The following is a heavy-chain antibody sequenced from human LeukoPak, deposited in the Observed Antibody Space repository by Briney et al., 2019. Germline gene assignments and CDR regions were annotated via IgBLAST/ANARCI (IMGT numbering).Heavy chain of an antibody. CDR1: GGSISSGGYY. CDR3: ARGVNSSSSHYFDY. V-gene: IGHV4-30-2*01. D-gene: IGHD6-6*01. J-gene: IGHJ4*02. Sequence: SQTLSLTCTVSGGSISSGGYYWSWIRQPPGKGLEWIGEINHSGSTNYNPSLKSRVTISVDTSKNQFSLKLSSVTAADTAVYYCARGVNSSSSHYFDYWGQGTLVTVSS. CDR2: INHSGST.